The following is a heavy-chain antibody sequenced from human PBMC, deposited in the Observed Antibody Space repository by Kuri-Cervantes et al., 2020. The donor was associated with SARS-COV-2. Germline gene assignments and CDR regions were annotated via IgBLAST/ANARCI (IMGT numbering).Heavy chain of an antibody. CDR3: ARVGEYSSSLDY. CDR1: GGSFSGYY. J-gene: IGHJ4*02. CDR2: IYYSGST. V-gene: IGHV4-59*01. Sequence: SETLSLTCALYGGSFSGYYWSWIRQPPGKGLEWIGFIYYSGSTNYNPSLKSRVTISVDTSKDQFSLKLSSVTAADTAVYYCARVGEYSSSLDYWGQGTLVTVSS. D-gene: IGHD6-13*01.